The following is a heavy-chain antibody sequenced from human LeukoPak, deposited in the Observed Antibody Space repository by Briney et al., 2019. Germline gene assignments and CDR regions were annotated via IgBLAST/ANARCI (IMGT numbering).Heavy chain of an antibody. CDR2: INPDGSTT. V-gene: IGHV3-74*01. J-gene: IGHJ3*02. CDR3: AREAAKWDVFDI. CDR1: GFTFSSYW. D-gene: IGHD6-25*01. Sequence: GGSLRLSCAASGFTFSSYWMHWVRQAPEKGLVWVSRINPDGSTTTYADSVKGRFTISRDNPKNTLYLQMNSLRAEDTAVYYCAREAAKWDVFDIWGQGTMVTVSS.